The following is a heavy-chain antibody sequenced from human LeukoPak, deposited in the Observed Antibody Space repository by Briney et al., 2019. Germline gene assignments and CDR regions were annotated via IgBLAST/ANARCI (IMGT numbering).Heavy chain of an antibody. CDR1: GFTFSSYG. J-gene: IGHJ3*02. Sequence: HPGGSLRLSCAASGFTFSSYGMHWVRQAPGKGLEWVAVISYDGSNKYYADSVKGRFTISRDNSKNTLYLQMNSLRAEDTAVYYCARQTYGSGSWIDAFDIWGQGTMVTVSS. CDR2: ISYDGSNK. CDR3: ARQTYGSGSWIDAFDI. V-gene: IGHV3-30*03. D-gene: IGHD3-10*01.